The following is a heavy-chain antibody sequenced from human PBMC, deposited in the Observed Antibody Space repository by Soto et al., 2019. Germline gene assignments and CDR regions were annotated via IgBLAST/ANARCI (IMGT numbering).Heavy chain of an antibody. Sequence: EVQLLESGGGLVQPGGSLRLSWAASGFTFSSYAMSWVRQAPGKGLEWVSAISGSGGSTYYADSVKGGFTISRDNSKNTLYLQMNSLRAEDTAVYYCAKYNYYGSGSYQKYFDYWGQGTLVTVSS. CDR3: AKYNYYGSGSYQKYFDY. CDR2: ISGSGGST. J-gene: IGHJ4*02. D-gene: IGHD3-10*01. CDR1: GFTFSSYA. V-gene: IGHV3-23*01.